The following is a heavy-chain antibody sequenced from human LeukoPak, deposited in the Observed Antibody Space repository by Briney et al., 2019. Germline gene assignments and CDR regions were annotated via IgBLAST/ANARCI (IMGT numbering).Heavy chain of an antibody. CDR3: ARNCCSSTSCYFSYYYMDV. J-gene: IGHJ6*03. CDR1: GVSINKYY. V-gene: IGHV4-59*01. D-gene: IGHD2-2*01. CDR2: IYYSGST. Sequence: PSETLSLTCTVSGVSINKYYWSWIRQPPGKGLEWIGYIYYSGSTNYNPSLKSRVTISVDTSKNQFSLKLSSVTAADTAVYYCARNCCSSTSCYFSYYYMDVWGKGTTVTVSS.